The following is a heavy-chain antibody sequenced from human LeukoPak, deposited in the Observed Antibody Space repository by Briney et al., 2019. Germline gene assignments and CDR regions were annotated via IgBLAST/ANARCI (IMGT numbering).Heavy chain of an antibody. V-gene: IGHV4-39*01. CDR1: GGSISSNNYY. D-gene: IGHD6-19*01. CDR3: ARHGILGYSSGWYVDY. J-gene: IGHJ4*02. CDR2: IYYSGST. Sequence: SETLSLTCTVPGGSISSNNYYWGWIRQPPGKGLEWIGSIYYSGSTYYNSSLKSRVTVSVDTSKNQFSLKLTSVTAADTAVYYRARHGILGYSSGWYVDYWGQGTLVTVSS.